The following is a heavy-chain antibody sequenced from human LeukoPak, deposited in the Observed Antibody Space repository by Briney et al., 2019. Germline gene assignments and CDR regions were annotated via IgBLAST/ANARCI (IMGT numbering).Heavy chain of an antibody. CDR2: INPSGGST. V-gene: IGHV1-46*01. CDR3: VLRDHDWSDY. D-gene: IGHD3-3*01. Sequence: GASVKVSCKASGGTFSSYAISWVRQAPGQGLEWMGIINPSGGSTSYAQKFQGRVTMTRDTSTSTVYMELSSLRSEDTAVYYCVLRDHDWSDYWGQGTLVTVSS. CDR1: GGTFSSYA. J-gene: IGHJ4*02.